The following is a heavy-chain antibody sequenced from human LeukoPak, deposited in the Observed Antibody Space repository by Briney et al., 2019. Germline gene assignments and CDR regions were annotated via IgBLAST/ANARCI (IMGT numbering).Heavy chain of an antibody. D-gene: IGHD2-15*01. V-gene: IGHV3-33*01. CDR1: GFAFSSYG. J-gene: IGHJ4*02. CDR2: IWHDGRNK. Sequence: GGSLRLSCAASGFAFSSYGMHWVRQAPGKGLEWVAVIWHDGRNKYYADSVKGRFTISRDNSKNTLYLQMSSLRAEDTAVYYCARDRGSNDPIDYWGQGTLVTVSS. CDR3: ARDRGSNDPIDY.